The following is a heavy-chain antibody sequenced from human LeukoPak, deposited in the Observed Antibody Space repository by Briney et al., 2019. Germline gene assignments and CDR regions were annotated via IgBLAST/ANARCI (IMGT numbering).Heavy chain of an antibody. CDR1: GGSISSYH. Sequence: SETLSLTCTVSGGSISSYHWSWIRQPPGKGLEWIGYIYYSGSTNYNPSLKSRVTISVDTSKNQFSLKLSSVTAADTAVYYCARDLDGVAAAGHFDYWGQGTLVTVSS. CDR3: ARDLDGVAAAGHFDY. V-gene: IGHV4-59*01. D-gene: IGHD6-13*01. CDR2: IYYSGST. J-gene: IGHJ4*02.